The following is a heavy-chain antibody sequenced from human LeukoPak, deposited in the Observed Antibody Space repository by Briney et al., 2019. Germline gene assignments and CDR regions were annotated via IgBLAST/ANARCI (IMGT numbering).Heavy chain of an antibody. Sequence: ASVTVSCKASGYTFTGYYMHWVRQAPGQGLEWMVWINPNSGGTNYAQKFQGRVTMTRDTSISTAYMELSRLRSDDTAVYYCARDSSGVESLDYWGQGTLVTVSS. CDR3: ARDSSGVESLDY. CDR1: GYTFTGYY. D-gene: IGHD3-10*01. J-gene: IGHJ4*02. V-gene: IGHV1-2*02. CDR2: INPNSGGT.